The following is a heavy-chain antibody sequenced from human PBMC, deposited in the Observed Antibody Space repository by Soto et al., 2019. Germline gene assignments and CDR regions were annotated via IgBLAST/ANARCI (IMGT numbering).Heavy chain of an antibody. CDR1: GFTFSSYG. J-gene: IGHJ5*02. Sequence: QVQLVESGGGVVQPGRSLRLSCAASGFTFSSYGMHWVRQAPGKGLEWVAVIWYDGSNKYYADSVKGRFTISRDNSKNTLYLRMNSRRAEDTAVYYCARGGGYDVWRAYDFEPWGPGLLVTVSS. D-gene: IGHD3-3*01. CDR3: ARGGGYDVWRAYDFEP. CDR2: IWYDGSNK. V-gene: IGHV3-33*01.